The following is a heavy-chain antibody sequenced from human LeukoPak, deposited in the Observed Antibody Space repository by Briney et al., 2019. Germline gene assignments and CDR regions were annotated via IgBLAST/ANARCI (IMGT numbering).Heavy chain of an antibody. V-gene: IGHV4-34*01. CDR2: INHSGST. D-gene: IGHD2-21*02. Sequence: SETLSLTCAVYGGSFSGYYWSWIRQPPGKGLEWIGEINHSGSTNYNPSLKSRVTISVDTSKNQSSLKLSSVTAADTAVYYCARGWQGRTAYYYYMDVWGKGTTVTVSS. CDR1: GGSFSGYY. CDR3: ARGWQGRTAYYYYMDV. J-gene: IGHJ6*03.